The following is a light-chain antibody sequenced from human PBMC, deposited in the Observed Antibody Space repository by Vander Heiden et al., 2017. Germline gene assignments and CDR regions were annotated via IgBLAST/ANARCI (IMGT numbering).Light chain of an antibody. CDR3: AAWDDSLSGYV. CDR1: SSNIGSNY. CDR2: RNN. V-gene: IGLV1-47*01. J-gene: IGLJ1*01. Sequence: QSVLTQPPSASRTPGQRVTIPCSGSSSNIGSNYVYWYQQLPGTAPKLLIYRNNQRPSGVPDRFSGSKSGTSASLAISGLRSEDEADYYCAAWDDSLSGYVFGTGTKVTVL.